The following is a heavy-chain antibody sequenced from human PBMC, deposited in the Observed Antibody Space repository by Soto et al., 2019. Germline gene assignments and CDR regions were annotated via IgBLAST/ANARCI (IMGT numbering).Heavy chain of an antibody. CDR2: ISSSSSYI. CDR1: GFTFSSYS. D-gene: IGHD1-26*01. J-gene: IGHJ6*02. Sequence: GESLKISCAASGFTFSSYSMNWVRQAPGKGLEWVSSISSSSSYIYYADSVKGRFTISRDNAKNSLYLQMNSLRAEDTAVYYCARDSIVGAPNSYYYYGMDVWGQGTTVTVSS. CDR3: ARDSIVGAPNSYYYYGMDV. V-gene: IGHV3-21*01.